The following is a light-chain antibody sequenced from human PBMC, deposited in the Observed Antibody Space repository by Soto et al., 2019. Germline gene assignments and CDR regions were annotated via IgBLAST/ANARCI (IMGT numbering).Light chain of an antibody. V-gene: IGKV1-39*01. J-gene: IGKJ1*01. CDR2: AAS. CDR1: QSISSY. Sequence: DIQMTQSPSSLSASVGDRVTITCRASQSISSYLNWYQHKPGKAPKLLIYAASTLQSGVPSRFSGSGSGTDFTLTISCLQSEDFATYYCQQYYSYPWTFGQGTKVDI. CDR3: QQYYSYPWT.